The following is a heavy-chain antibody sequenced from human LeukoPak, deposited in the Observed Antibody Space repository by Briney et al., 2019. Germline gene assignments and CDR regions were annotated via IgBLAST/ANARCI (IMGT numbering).Heavy chain of an antibody. CDR1: GGSISSYY. CDR2: IYYSGST. J-gene: IGHJ6*02. V-gene: IGHV4-59*01. CDR3: ARDGPTYYYGSGSYRYYYGMDV. Sequence: SETLSLTCTVSGGSISSYYWSWIRQPPGKGLEWIGYIYYSGSTNYNPSLKSRVTISVDTSKNQFSLKLSSVTAADTAVYYCARDGPTYYYGSGSYRYYYGMDVWGQGTTVTVSS. D-gene: IGHD3-10*01.